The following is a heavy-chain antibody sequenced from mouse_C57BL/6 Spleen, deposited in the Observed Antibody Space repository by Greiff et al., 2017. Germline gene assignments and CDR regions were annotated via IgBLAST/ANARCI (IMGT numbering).Heavy chain of an antibody. V-gene: IGHV1-7*01. CDR3: ARGGIYAMDY. Sequence: QVQLQQSGAELAKPGASVKLSCKASGYTFTSYWMHWVKQRPGQGLEWIGYINPSSGYTKYNQKFKDKATLTADNSSSTAYMQLSSLTYEDSAVYYCARGGIYAMDYWGQGTSVTVSS. CDR2: INPSSGYT. J-gene: IGHJ4*01. CDR1: GYTFTSYW.